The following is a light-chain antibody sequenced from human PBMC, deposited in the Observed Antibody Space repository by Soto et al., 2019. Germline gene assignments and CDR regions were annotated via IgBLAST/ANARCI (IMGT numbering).Light chain of an antibody. CDR1: QGISSY. CDR3: QQYDSYWEM. J-gene: IGKJ1*01. V-gene: IGKV1-8*01. Sequence: AIRMTQSPSSLSASTGDRVTITCRASQGISSYLAWYQQKPGKAPKLLIYAASTLEGGVPSRFSGSGYGTEFTLTISSLQPDDFATYYCQQYDSYWEMFGQGTKVDI. CDR2: AAS.